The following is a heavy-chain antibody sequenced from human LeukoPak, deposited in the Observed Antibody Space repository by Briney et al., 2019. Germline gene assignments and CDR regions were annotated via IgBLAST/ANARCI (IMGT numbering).Heavy chain of an antibody. V-gene: IGHV4-59*01. CDR1: GGSISSYY. Sequence: SETLSHTCTVSGGSISSYYWSWIRQPPGKGLEWIGYIYYSGSTNYNPSLKSRVTISVDTSKNQFSLKLSSVTAADTAVYYCARGGTIAVAGHPLDYWGQGTLVTVSS. CDR3: ARGGTIAVAGHPLDY. CDR2: IYYSGST. J-gene: IGHJ4*02. D-gene: IGHD6-19*01.